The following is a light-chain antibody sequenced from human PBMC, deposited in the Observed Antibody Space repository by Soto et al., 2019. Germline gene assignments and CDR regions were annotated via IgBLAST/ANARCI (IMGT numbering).Light chain of an antibody. CDR2: GAS. V-gene: IGKV3D-15*01. CDR1: QSVSSN. Sequence: LTQFPRTLSLSPGDGASLSCRASQSVSSNLAWYQQKPGQAPRLLIYGASTRATGIPARFSGSGSGTDFTLTISSLQSEDFAVYYCQQYNNWPPITFGQGTRLEIK. J-gene: IGKJ5*01. CDR3: QQYNNWPPIT.